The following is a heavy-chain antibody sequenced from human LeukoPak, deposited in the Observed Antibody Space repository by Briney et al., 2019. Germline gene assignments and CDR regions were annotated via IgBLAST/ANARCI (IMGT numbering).Heavy chain of an antibody. Sequence: SVKVSCKASGGTFSSYAISWVRQAPGQGLEWMGGIIPIFGTANYAQKFQGRVTITADESTSTAYMELSSLRSEETAVYYCARDDRAVTLVGAFDIWGQGTMVTVSS. CDR1: GGTFSSYA. V-gene: IGHV1-69*01. D-gene: IGHD4-17*01. J-gene: IGHJ3*02. CDR2: IIPIFGTA. CDR3: ARDDRAVTLVGAFDI.